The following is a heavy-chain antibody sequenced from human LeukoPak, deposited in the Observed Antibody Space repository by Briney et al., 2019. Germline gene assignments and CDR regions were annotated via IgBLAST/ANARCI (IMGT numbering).Heavy chain of an antibody. Sequence: ASVKVSCKPSGYTFTRYYMHWVRQAPGQGLEWMGWINPNSGGTNYAQKFQGRVTMTRDTSISTAYMELSRLRSDDTAVYYCARDFDDILTGYPDPSDYYMDVWGKGTTVTVSS. J-gene: IGHJ6*03. V-gene: IGHV1-2*02. CDR3: ARDFDDILTGYPDPSDYYMDV. CDR1: GYTFTRYY. D-gene: IGHD3-9*01. CDR2: INPNSGGT.